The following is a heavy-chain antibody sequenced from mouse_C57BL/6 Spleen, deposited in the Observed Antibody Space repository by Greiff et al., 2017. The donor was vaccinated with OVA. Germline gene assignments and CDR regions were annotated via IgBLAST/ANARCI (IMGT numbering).Heavy chain of an antibody. V-gene: IGHV1-82*01. D-gene: IGHD1-1*01. CDR3: ARCMPFYYYGSSSYYFDY. CDR2: IYPGDGDT. J-gene: IGHJ2*01. Sequence: VQLQQSGPELVKPGASVKISCKASGYAFSSSWMNWVKQRPGKGLEWIGRIYPGDGDTNYNGKFKGKATLTADKSSSTAYMQLSSLTSEDSAVYFCARCMPFYYYGSSSYYFDYWGQGTTLTVSS. CDR1: GYAFSSSW.